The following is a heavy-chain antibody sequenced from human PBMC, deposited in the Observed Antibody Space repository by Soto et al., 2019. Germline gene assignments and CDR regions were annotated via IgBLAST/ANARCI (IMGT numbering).Heavy chain of an antibody. D-gene: IGHD4-17*01. J-gene: IGHJ5*02. CDR1: GYSFTRYW. CDR3: ARGRGGLSTVTTHCFDP. Sequence: GESLKISCMGSGYSFTRYWIGWVRQMPGKGLEWMGIIYPGDSDTTYSPSFQGQVTISADKSISTAYLQWSSLKASDTAMYYCARGRGGLSTVTTHCFDPWGQGTRVTVAS. CDR2: IYPGDSDT. V-gene: IGHV5-51*01.